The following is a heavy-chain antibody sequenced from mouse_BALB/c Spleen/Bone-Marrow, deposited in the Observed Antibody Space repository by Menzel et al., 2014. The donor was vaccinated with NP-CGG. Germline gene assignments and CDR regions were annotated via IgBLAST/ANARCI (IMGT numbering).Heavy chain of an antibody. CDR2: IDPANGNT. V-gene: IGHV14-3*02. D-gene: IGHD1-1*02. Sequence: EVKLMESGAELVKPGASVKLSCTASGFNIKDTYMHWVKQRPEQGLERIGRIDPANGNTKYDPKFQGKATITADTSSNTAYLQLSSLTSEDTAVYYCARVKLWSYAMDYWGQGTSVTVSS. CDR1: GFNIKDTY. CDR3: ARVKLWSYAMDY. J-gene: IGHJ4*01.